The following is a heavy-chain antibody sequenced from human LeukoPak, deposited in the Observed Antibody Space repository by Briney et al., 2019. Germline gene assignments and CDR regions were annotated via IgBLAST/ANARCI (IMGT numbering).Heavy chain of an antibody. CDR1: GFIFDNYG. CDR3: ARLAYCGGDCPDQFYYYYYMDV. D-gene: IGHD2-21*02. J-gene: IGHJ6*03. CDR2: IYWNGLRT. Sequence: PGGSLRLSCVASGFIFDNYGMSWVRQAPGKGLEWVSGIYWNGLRTGNADSVKGRFTISGDNAKNSLYLQMNSLRAEDTALYYCARLAYCGGDCPDQFYYYYYMDVWGKGATVTVSS. V-gene: IGHV3-20*04.